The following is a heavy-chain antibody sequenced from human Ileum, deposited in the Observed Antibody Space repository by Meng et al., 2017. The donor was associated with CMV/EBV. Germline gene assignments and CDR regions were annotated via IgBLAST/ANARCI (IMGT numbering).Heavy chain of an antibody. CDR2: IFFSGNT. D-gene: IGHD6-13*01. V-gene: IGHV4-30-4*08. J-gene: IGHJ5*02. Sequence: VPMTQSGPILVTTSQTRYVSSTVSSASIRSGDYYWICIRQPPGKGLEWIGYIFFSGNTYYNPSLNNRVIISIDTPRNQFSLKVDSVTAADTAVYYCARFRIAALGNLFDPWGHGTLVTVSS. CDR1: SASIRSGDYY. CDR3: ARFRIAALGNLFDP.